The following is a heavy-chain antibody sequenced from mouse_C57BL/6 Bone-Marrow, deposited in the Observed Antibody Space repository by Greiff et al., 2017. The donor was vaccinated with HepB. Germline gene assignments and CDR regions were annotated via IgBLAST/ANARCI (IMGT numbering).Heavy chain of an antibody. CDR1: GYAFSSSW. CDR3: ARGGDAMDY. CDR2: IYPGDGDT. V-gene: IGHV1-82*01. Sequence: VQLQQSGPELVKPGASVNISCKASGYAFSSSWMNWVKQRPGKGLEWIGRIYPGDGDTNYNGKFKGKATLTADKSSSTAYMQLSSLTSEDSAVYFCARGGDAMDYWGQGTSVTVSS. J-gene: IGHJ4*01.